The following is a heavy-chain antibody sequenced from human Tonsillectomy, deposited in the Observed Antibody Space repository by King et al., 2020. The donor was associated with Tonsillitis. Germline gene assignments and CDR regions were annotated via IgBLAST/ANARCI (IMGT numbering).Heavy chain of an antibody. D-gene: IGHD5-12*01. CDR2: IYYSGST. CDR3: ATVRYSGYSGYFDY. Sequence: QLQESGPGLVKPSQTLSLTCTVSGGSISSGGYYWSWIRQHPGKGLEWIGYIYYSGSTHYNPSLKSRVTISVDTSKNQFSLKLSSVNATDTAVYYCATVRYSGYSGYFDYWGQGTLVTVSS. V-gene: IGHV4-31*03. CDR1: GGSISSGGYY. J-gene: IGHJ4*02.